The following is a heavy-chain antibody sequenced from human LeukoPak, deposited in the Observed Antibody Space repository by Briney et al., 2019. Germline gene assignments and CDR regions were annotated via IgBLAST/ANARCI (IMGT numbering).Heavy chain of an antibody. CDR2: IDHSGST. Sequence: SETLSLTCGVYGGSFSDYYWSWIRQPPVKGLEWIGEIDHSGSTNYNPSLKSRVTISVDTSKNQFSLKLSSVTAADTAVYYCARQTFGVLYFDSWGQGTLAIVSS. D-gene: IGHD3-10*01. V-gene: IGHV4-34*01. CDR3: ARQTFGVLYFDS. J-gene: IGHJ4*02. CDR1: GGSFSDYY.